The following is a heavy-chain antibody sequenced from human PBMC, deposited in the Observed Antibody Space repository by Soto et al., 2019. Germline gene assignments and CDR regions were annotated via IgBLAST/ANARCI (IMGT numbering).Heavy chain of an antibody. J-gene: IGHJ4*02. D-gene: IGHD5-18*01. CDR2: IIPIFGTA. CDR1: GGTFSSYA. Sequence: SVKVSCKASGGTFSSYAISWVRQAPGQGLEWMGGIIPIFGTANYAQKFQGRVTITADESTSTAYMELSSLRSEDTAVYYCARLVRGYSYGPVDYLGQGTLVTVSS. CDR3: ARLVRGYSYGPVDY. V-gene: IGHV1-69*13.